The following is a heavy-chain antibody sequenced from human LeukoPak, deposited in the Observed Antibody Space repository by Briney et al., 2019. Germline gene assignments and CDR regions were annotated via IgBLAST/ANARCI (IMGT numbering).Heavy chain of an antibody. J-gene: IGHJ6*03. CDR3: ARGLVPRYYYYMDV. Sequence: ASVKVSCKASGYTFTGYYLHWVRQAPGQGLEWMGWINPNSGGTKCAQKFQGRVTMTRDTSISTAYMELNGLRSDDTAVYYCARGLVPRYYYYMDVWGKGTTVTVSS. D-gene: IGHD2-2*01. CDR1: GYTFTGYY. CDR2: INPNSGGT. V-gene: IGHV1-2*02.